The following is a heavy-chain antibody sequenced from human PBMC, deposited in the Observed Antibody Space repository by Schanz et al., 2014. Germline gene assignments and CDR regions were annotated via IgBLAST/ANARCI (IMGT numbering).Heavy chain of an antibody. CDR2: IGTSGGT. J-gene: IGHJ4*02. Sequence: EVQLLESGGGLVEPGGSLRLSCVASGFAFSSFAMTWVRQAPGKGLEWVSTIGTSGGTNYAESVKGRFTISRDNSKNTLYLQMNSLRPEDTAVYYCAKYRGYYRVSGSYRELEYWGQGTLVTVSS. D-gene: IGHD3-10*01. CDR1: GFAFSSFA. V-gene: IGHV3-23*01. CDR3: AKYRGYYRVSGSYRELEY.